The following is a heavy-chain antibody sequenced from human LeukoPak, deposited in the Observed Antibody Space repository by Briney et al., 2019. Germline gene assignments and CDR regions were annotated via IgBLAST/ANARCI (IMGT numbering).Heavy chain of an antibody. CDR3: ASSGSSWNDY. D-gene: IGHD6-13*01. CDR2: IYYSGST. CDR1: GGSISSYY. V-gene: IGHV4-59*01. J-gene: IGHJ4*02. Sequence: PSGTLSLTCTVSGGSISSYYWSWIRQPPGKGLEWIGYIYYSGSTNYNPSLKSRVTISVDTSKNQFSLKLSSVTAADTAVYYCASSGSSWNDYWGQGTLVTVSS.